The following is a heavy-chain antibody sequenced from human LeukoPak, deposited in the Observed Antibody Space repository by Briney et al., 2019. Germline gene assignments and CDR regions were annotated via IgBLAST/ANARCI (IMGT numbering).Heavy chain of an antibody. CDR2: ISWNSGSI. D-gene: IGHD3-10*01. CDR1: GFTFDDYA. V-gene: IGHV3-9*01. CDR3: AKGGRCYGSGSYAPFDY. J-gene: IGHJ4*02. Sequence: GGSLRLSCAASGFTFDDYAMHWVRQAPGKGLEWVSGISWNSGSIGYADSVKGRFTISRDNAKNSLYLQMNSLRAEDTALYYCAKGGRCYGSGSYAPFDYWGQGTLVTVSS.